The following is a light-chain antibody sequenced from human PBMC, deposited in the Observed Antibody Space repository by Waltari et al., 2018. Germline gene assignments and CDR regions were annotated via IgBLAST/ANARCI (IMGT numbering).Light chain of an antibody. CDR1: NRDVGSYDY. CDR3: SSYRSTSTLYV. V-gene: IGLV2-14*01. J-gene: IGLJ1*01. CDR2: EVN. Sequence: QSALTQPASVSGSPGQSITISCTGTNRDVGSYDYVSWYQQYPGKAPKLLIYEVNNRPSGGSSRFSGSKSGNTASLTISGLQADDEADYYCSSYRSTSTLYVFGTGTKVTVL.